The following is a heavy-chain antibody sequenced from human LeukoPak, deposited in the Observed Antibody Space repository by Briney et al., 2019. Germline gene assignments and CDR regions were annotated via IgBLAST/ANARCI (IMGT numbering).Heavy chain of an antibody. CDR3: ARDYDILTGYYDY. J-gene: IGHJ4*02. CDR1: GFTFSSYW. D-gene: IGHD3-9*01. CDR2: IKQDGSEK. V-gene: IGHV3-7*01. Sequence: GGSLRLSCAASGFTFSSYWMSWVRQAPGKGLEWVANIKQDGSEKYYVDSVKGRFTISRDNAKNSLYLQMSSLRAEDTAVYYCARDYDILTGYYDYWGQGTLVTVSS.